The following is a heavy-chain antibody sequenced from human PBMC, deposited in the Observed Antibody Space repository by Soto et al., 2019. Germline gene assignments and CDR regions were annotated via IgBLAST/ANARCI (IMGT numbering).Heavy chain of an antibody. V-gene: IGHV4-59*01. J-gene: IGHJ5*02. CDR3: ARQGYCSNGVCFGWFDP. CDR1: SGSISSYY. D-gene: IGHD2-8*01. Sequence: SETLSLTCSVSSGSISSYYWRWIRQPPGKGLEWIGFIFYSGNTNYNPSLKSRVTMSVDTSKNQFSLKLSSVTAADTAVYYCARQGYCSNGVCFGWFDPWGQGTLVTVS. CDR2: IFYSGNT.